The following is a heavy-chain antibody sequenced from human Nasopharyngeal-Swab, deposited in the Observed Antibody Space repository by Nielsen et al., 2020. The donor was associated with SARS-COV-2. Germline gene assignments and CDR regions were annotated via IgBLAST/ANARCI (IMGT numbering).Heavy chain of an antibody. V-gene: IGHV3-48*01. Sequence: YADSVKGRFTISRDNAKNSLYLQMNSLRAEDTAVYYCARMEGYGSGTYGDYWGQGTLVTVSS. D-gene: IGHD3-10*01. CDR3: ARMEGYGSGTYGDY. J-gene: IGHJ4*02.